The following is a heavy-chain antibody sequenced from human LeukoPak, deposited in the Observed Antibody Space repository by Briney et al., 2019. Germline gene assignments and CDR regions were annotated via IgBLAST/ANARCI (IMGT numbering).Heavy chain of an antibody. J-gene: IGHJ4*02. V-gene: IGHV3-48*01. CDR1: GFPFSSYS. Sequence: SGGSLRHSCAASGFPFSSYSMNWVRQAPGKGLEWVSYISASGSNIYYLDAVKGRFTVSRDNAMNSLFLQMNRPRAEDTAIYYCVRVKGTYFDFWGQGTLVTVSS. CDR2: ISASGSNI. D-gene: IGHD1-1*01. CDR3: VRVKGTYFDF.